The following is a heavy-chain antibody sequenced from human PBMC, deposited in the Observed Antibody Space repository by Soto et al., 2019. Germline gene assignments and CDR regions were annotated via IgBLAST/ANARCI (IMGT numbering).Heavy chain of an antibody. D-gene: IGHD3-9*01. CDR1: GGSISSGGYY. CDR2: IYYSGST. V-gene: IGHV4-31*03. Sequence: KTSETLSLTCTVSGGSISSGGYYWSWIRQHPGKGLEWIGYIYYSGSTYYNPSLKSRVTISVDTSKNQFSLKLSSVAAADTAVYYCARGSYGDWLRDYYGMDVWGQGTTVTVSS. CDR3: ARGSYGDWLRDYYGMDV. J-gene: IGHJ6*02.